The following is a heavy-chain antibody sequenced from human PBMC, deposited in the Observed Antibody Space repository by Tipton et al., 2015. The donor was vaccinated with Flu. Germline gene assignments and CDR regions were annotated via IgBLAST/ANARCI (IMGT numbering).Heavy chain of an antibody. D-gene: IGHD5-24*01. CDR2: ISSNGGST. CDR3: ARGLVEMARSSYYYYGMDV. J-gene: IGHJ6*02. CDR1: GFTFSSYA. V-gene: IGHV3-64*01. Sequence: SLRLSCAASGFTFSSYAMHWVRQAPGKGLEYVSAISSNGGSTYYANSVKGRFTISRDNSKNTLYLQMGSLRAEDMAVYYCARGLVEMARSSYYYYGMDVWGQGTTVTISS.